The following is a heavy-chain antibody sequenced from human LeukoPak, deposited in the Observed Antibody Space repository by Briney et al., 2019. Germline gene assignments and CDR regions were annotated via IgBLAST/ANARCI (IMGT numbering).Heavy chain of an antibody. CDR1: GYTFTGYY. Sequence: ASVKVSCKASGYTFTGYYMHWVRQAPGQGLEWMGWINPNSGGTNYAQKFQGRVTMTRDTSISTVYMELSSLRSEDTAVYYCAREDPDRELSGGSYVWVWGQGTLVTVSS. J-gene: IGHJ4*02. CDR2: INPNSGGT. CDR3: AREDPDRELSGGSYVWV. V-gene: IGHV1-2*02. D-gene: IGHD1-26*01.